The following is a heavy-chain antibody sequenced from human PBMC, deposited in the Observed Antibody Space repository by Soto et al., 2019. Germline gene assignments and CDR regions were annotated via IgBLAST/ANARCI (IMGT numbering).Heavy chain of an antibody. CDR3: ARHGAVTVISDFDY. V-gene: IGHV4-59*08. D-gene: IGHD4-17*01. J-gene: IGHJ4*02. CDR1: GGSISSYY. Sequence: PSETLSLTCTVSGGSISSYYWSWIRQPPGKGLEWIGYIYYSGSTNYNPSLKSRVTISVDTSKNQFSLKLSSVTAADTAVYYCARHGAVTVISDFDYWGQGTLVPVSS. CDR2: IYYSGST.